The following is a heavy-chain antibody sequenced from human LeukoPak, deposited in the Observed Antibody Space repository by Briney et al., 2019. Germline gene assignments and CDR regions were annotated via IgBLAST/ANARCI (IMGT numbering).Heavy chain of an antibody. CDR2: ISAYNGNT. CDR3: ARDMTTVDYYYYMDV. V-gene: IGHV1-18*01. Sequence: AAVKVSCKASGYTFTSYGISWVRQAPGQGLEWMGWISAYNGNTNYAQKLQGRVTMTTDTSTSTAYMELRSLRSDDTAVYYCARDMTTVDYYYYMDVWGKGTTVTVSS. CDR1: GYTFTSYG. J-gene: IGHJ6*03. D-gene: IGHD4-11*01.